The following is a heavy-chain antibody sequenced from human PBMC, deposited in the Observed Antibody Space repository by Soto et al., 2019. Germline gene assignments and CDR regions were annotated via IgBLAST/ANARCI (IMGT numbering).Heavy chain of an antibody. J-gene: IGHJ6*03. CDR2: IKSKTDGGTT. D-gene: IGHD5-18*01. V-gene: IGHV3-15*01. CDR3: TTDHPEDTAMVDRLYYYYYYMDV. Sequence: GGSLRLSCAASGFTFSNAWMSWVRQAPGKGLEWVGRIKSKTDGGTTDYAAPVKGRFTISRDDSKNTLYLQMNSLKTEDTAVYYCTTDHPEDTAMVDRLYYYYYYMDVWGKGTTVTVSS. CDR1: GFTFSNAW.